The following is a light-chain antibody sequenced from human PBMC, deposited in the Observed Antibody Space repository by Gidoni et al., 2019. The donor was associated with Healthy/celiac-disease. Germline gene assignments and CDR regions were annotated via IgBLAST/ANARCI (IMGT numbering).Light chain of an antibody. CDR3: QQYINWPPWT. CDR1: QSVSSN. Sequence: EIVMTQSPATLSVSPGERATLSCRASQSVSSNLAWYQQKPGQAPRLLIYGASTRATGIPARFSGSGSGTEFTLTISNLQSEDFTVYYCQQYINWPPWTFGQGTKVEFK. CDR2: GAS. V-gene: IGKV3-15*01. J-gene: IGKJ1*01.